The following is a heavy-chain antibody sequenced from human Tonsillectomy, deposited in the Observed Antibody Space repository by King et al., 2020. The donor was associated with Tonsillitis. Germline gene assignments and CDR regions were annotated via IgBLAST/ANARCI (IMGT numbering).Heavy chain of an antibody. Sequence: QLQESGPGLVKPSETLSLTCTVSSGSISTYYWSWIRQPPGKGLEWIGYIYNSGNTNYNPSLKSRVTILVDTSKNQFSLELRSVTAADTAIYYCARDREHSYGSTFYYWGQGTLVTVSS. J-gene: IGHJ4*02. CDR1: SGSISTYY. CDR3: ARDREHSYGSTFYY. CDR2: IYNSGNT. D-gene: IGHD5-18*01. V-gene: IGHV4-59*01.